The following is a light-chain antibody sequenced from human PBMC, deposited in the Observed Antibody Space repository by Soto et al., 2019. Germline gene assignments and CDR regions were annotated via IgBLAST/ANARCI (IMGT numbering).Light chain of an antibody. CDR3: QQYGDSPRT. CDR2: GAF. CDR1: QSVPSSTY. Sequence: EIVLTQSPGTLSLSPGERATLSCRASQSVPSSTYLAWYQQKPGQPPRLLIYGAFSRATGVPDRFSGSGSGTDFTLTIDRLEPEDFAMYYCQQYGDSPRTFGQGTKVDTK. V-gene: IGKV3-20*01. J-gene: IGKJ1*01.